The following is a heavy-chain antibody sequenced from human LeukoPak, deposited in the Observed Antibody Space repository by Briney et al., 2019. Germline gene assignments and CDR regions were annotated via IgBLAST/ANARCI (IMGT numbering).Heavy chain of an antibody. J-gene: IGHJ4*02. CDR3: AKDGGYCSSTSCYTDLDY. D-gene: IGHD2-2*02. CDR2: ISYDGSNK. V-gene: IGHV3-30*18. Sequence: GGSLRLSCAASGFTFSSYGMHWVRQAPGKGLEWVAVISYDGSNKYYADSVKGRFTISRDNSKNTLYLQMSSLRAEDTAVYYCAKDGGYCSSTSCYTDLDYWGQGTLVTVSS. CDR1: GFTFSSYG.